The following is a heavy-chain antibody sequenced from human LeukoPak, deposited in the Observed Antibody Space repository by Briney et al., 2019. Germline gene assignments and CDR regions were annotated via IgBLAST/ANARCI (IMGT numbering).Heavy chain of an antibody. CDR1: GFTFSNAW. CDR2: IKSKTDGGTT. V-gene: IGHV3-15*01. J-gene: IGHJ4*02. Sequence: GGSLRLSCAASGFTFSNAWMSWVRQAPGKGLEWVGRIKSKTDGGTTDYAAPVKGRFTISRDDSKNTLYLQMNSLKTEDTAVYYCTTDSLTTVITGVDYWGQGTLVTVSS. CDR3: TTDSLTTVITGVDY. D-gene: IGHD4-17*01.